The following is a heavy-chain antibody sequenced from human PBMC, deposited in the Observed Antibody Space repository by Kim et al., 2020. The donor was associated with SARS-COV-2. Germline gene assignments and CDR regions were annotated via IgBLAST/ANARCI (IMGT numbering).Heavy chain of an antibody. V-gene: IGHV1-24*01. D-gene: IGHD6-13*01. Sequence: IYAQKFQGRVTMTEDTSTDTAYMELSSLRSEDTAVYYCATGASSSGDLGYWGQGTLVTVSS. J-gene: IGHJ4*02. CDR3: ATGASSSGDLGY.